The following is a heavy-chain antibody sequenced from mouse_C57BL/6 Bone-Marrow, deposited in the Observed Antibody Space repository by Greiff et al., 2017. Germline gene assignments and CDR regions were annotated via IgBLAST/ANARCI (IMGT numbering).Heavy chain of an antibody. D-gene: IGHD2-3*01. CDR2: IDPEIGDT. Sequence: VQLQQSGAELVRPGASVKLSCTASGFNIKDDYIHWVKQRPEQGLEWIGWIDPEIGDTEYASKFQGKATITSDTSSNTAYLQLSSLTSEDTAVYYCSSFDGNYFDCWGQGTPLTGAS. CDR1: GFNIKDDY. CDR3: SSFDGNYFDC. V-gene: IGHV14-4*01. J-gene: IGHJ2*01.